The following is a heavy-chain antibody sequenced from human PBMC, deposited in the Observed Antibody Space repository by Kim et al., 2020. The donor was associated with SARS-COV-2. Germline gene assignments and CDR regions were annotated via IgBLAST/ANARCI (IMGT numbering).Heavy chain of an antibody. CDR2: INSDGSST. CDR1: GFTFSSYW. V-gene: IGHV3-74*01. Sequence: GGSLRLSCAASGFTFSSYWMHWVRQAPGKGLVWVSRINSDGSSTSYADSVKGRFTISRDNAKNTLYLQMNSLRAEDTAVYYWARGREIAAMWFGALRAWGQGTLITVSS. CDR3: ARGREIAAMWFGALRA. D-gene: IGHD3-10*01. J-gene: IGHJ4*02.